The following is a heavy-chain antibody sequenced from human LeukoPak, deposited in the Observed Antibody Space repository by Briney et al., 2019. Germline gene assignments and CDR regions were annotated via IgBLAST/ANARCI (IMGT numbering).Heavy chain of an antibody. CDR2: IIPILGIA. CDR3: ARVERSSGYLRKYYFDY. CDR1: GGTFSSYA. J-gene: IGHJ4*02. D-gene: IGHD3-22*01. V-gene: IGHV1-69*04. Sequence: SVKVSCKASGGTFSSYAISWVRQAPGQGLEWMGRIIPILGIANYAQKFQGRVTITADKSTSTAYMELSSLRSEDTAVYDCARVERSSGYLRKYYFDYWGQGTLVSVSS.